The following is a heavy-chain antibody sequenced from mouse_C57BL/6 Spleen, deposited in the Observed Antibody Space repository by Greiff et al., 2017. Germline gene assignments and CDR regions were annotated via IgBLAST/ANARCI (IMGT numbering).Heavy chain of an antibody. CDR1: GFTFSSYA. D-gene: IGHD2-2*01. CDR3: ARDGHGYDY. CDR2: ISDGGSYT. J-gene: IGHJ2*01. V-gene: IGHV5-4*01. Sequence: EVKVEESGGGLVKPGGSLKLSCAASGFTFSSYAMSWVRQTPEKRLEWVATISDGGSYTYYPDNVKGRFTISRDNAKNNLYLQMSHLKSEDTAMYYCARDGHGYDYWGQGTTLTVSS.